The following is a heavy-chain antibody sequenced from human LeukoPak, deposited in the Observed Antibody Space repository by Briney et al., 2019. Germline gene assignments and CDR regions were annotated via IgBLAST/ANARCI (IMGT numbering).Heavy chain of an antibody. V-gene: IGHV1-18*01. CDR2: ISAYNGNT. D-gene: IGHD1-26*01. J-gene: IGHJ4*02. CDR3: AREGVRGDIVGATFDY. Sequence: ASVKVSCKASGYTFTSYDINWVRQATGQGLEWMGWISAYNGNTNYAQKLQGRVTMTTDTSTSTAYMELRSLRSDDTAVYYCAREGVRGDIVGATFDYWGQGTLVTVSS. CDR1: GYTFTSYD.